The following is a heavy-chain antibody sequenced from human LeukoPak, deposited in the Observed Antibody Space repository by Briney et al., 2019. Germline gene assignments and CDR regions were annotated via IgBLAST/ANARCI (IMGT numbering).Heavy chain of an antibody. CDR1: GFTFSSYS. CDR2: ISSSSSYI. J-gene: IGHJ4*02. CDR3: ARGSLTGDDGDY. D-gene: IGHD7-27*01. Sequence: TGGSLRLSCAASGFTFSSYSMNWVRQAPGKGLEWVSSISSSSSYIYYADSVKGRFTISRDNAKSSLHLQMNSLRAEDTAVYYCARGSLTGDDGDYWGQGTLVTVSS. V-gene: IGHV3-21*01.